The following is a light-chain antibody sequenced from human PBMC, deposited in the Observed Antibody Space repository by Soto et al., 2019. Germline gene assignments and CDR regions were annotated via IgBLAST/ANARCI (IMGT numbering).Light chain of an antibody. V-gene: IGLV2-14*01. CDR3: SSYTSSSSYV. CDR1: SSDVGGYNY. CDR2: DVS. Sequence: QSVLTQPASVSGSPGQSMTISCTGTSSDVGGYNYVSWYQQHPGKAPKLMIYDVSNRASGVSNRFSGSKSGNTASLTTSGLQAEDEADYYCSSYTSSSSYVFGTGTKVTVL. J-gene: IGLJ1*01.